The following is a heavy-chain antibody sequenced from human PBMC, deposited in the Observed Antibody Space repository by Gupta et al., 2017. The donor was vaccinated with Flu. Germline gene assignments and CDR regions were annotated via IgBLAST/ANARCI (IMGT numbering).Heavy chain of an antibody. CDR1: GGTFSSYT. Sequence: QVQLVQSGAEVKKPGSSVKVSCKASGGTFSSYTISWVRQAPGQGLEWMGRIIPILGIANYAQKFQGRVTITADKSTSTAYMELSSLRSEDTAVYYCARDVVVVVAATGYYYGMDVWGQGTTVTVSS. CDR3: ARDVVVVVAATGYYYGMDV. V-gene: IGHV1-69*08. J-gene: IGHJ6*02. CDR2: IIPILGIA. D-gene: IGHD2-15*01.